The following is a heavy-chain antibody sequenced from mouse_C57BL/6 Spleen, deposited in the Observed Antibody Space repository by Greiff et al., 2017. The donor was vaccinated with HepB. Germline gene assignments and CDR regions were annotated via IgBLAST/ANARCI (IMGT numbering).Heavy chain of an antibody. J-gene: IGHJ3*01. V-gene: IGHV1-7*01. CDR2: INPSSGYT. Sequence: VQLQQSGADLAKPGASVKLSCKASGYTFTSYWMHWVKQRPGQGLEWIGYINPSSGYTKYNQKFKDKATLTADNSSSTAYMQLSSLTYEDSAVYYCGGVGLASDEFAYWSQGALVTVAA. D-gene: IGHD4-1*01. CDR3: GGVGLASDEFAY. CDR1: GYTFTSYW.